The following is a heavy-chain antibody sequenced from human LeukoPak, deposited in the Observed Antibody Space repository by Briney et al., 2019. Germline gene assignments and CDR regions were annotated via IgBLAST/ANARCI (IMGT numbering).Heavy chain of an antibody. D-gene: IGHD4-17*01. Sequence: SETLSLTCAVSGFSFNDYYLSWVRQTPGKVLEWMGEINHSGYTNDSPSLKSRVTLSIDTSRQHVSLNLRSVTVADTGIYYCTRMTTGHDYWGQGTLVTVSS. CDR1: GFSFNDYY. J-gene: IGHJ4*02. V-gene: IGHV4-34*01. CDR2: INHSGYT. CDR3: TRMTTGHDY.